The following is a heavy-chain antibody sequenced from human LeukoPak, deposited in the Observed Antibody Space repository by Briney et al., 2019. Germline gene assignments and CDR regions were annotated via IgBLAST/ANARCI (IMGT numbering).Heavy chain of an antibody. CDR2: INHSGST. Sequence: SEALSLTCAVYGGSFSGYYWSWIRQPPGKGLEWIGEINHSGSTNYNPSLKSRVTISVDTSKNQFSLKLSSVTAADTAVYYCARGLDWFDPWGQGTLVTVSS. CDR1: GGSFSGYY. V-gene: IGHV4-34*01. CDR3: ARGLDWFDP. J-gene: IGHJ5*02.